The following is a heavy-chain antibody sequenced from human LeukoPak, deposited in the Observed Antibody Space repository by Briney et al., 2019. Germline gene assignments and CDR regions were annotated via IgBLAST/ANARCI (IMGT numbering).Heavy chain of an antibody. D-gene: IGHD4-11*01. V-gene: IGHV3-23*01. CDR2: ISGSGGST. CDR3: AKRRVIWYDYTTPFDY. Sequence: GGSLRLSCAASGFTFSTYAMTWVRQAPGKGLEWVSTISGSGGSTYYADSVKGRFTISRDNSKNTLYLQMNSLRAEDTAVYYCAKRRVIWYDYTTPFDYWGQGTLVTVSS. J-gene: IGHJ4*02. CDR1: GFTFSTYA.